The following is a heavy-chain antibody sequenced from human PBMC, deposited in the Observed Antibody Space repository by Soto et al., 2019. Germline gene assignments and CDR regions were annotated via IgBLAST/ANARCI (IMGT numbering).Heavy chain of an antibody. CDR2: ISGSGGST. Sequence: EVQLLESGGGLVQPGGSLRLSCAASGFTFSSYAMSWVRQAPGKGLEWVSAISGSGGSTYYADSVKGRFTISRDNSKNTLYLQMNSLRAEDTAVYYCTYSGPRSMRYYYYGMDVWGQGTTVTVSS. J-gene: IGHJ6*02. CDR1: GFTFSSYA. D-gene: IGHD2-2*01. CDR3: TYSGPRSMRYYYYGMDV. V-gene: IGHV3-23*01.